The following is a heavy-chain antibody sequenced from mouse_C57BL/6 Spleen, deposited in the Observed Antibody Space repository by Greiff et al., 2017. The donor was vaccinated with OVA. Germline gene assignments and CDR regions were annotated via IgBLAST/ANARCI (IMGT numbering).Heavy chain of an antibody. V-gene: IGHV5-4*01. CDR1: GFTFSSYA. CDR3: ARDALYAYYFDY. Sequence: EVHLVESGGGLVKPGGSLKLSCAASGFTFSSYAMSWVRQTPEKRLEWVATISDGGSYTYYPDNVKGRFTISRDNAKNNLYLQMSHLKSEDTAMYYCARDALYAYYFDYWGQGTTLTVSS. J-gene: IGHJ2*01. CDR2: ISDGGSYT. D-gene: IGHD1-1*01.